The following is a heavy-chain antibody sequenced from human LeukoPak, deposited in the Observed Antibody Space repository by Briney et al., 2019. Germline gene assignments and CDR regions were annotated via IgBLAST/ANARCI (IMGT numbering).Heavy chain of an antibody. D-gene: IGHD5-24*01. CDR2: ISGSGGDT. V-gene: IGHV3-23*01. J-gene: IGHJ4*02. CDR1: GFTFSSYA. Sequence: GGSLRLSCAASGFTFSSYAMCWVRQAPGKGLDWVSGISGSGGDTFYPVSVNGRFTISRDNSKNTLYLQMNSLRAEDTAVYYCXKXXFAERLTTIFDLWGQGTLVTVSS. CDR3: XKXXFAERLTTIFDL.